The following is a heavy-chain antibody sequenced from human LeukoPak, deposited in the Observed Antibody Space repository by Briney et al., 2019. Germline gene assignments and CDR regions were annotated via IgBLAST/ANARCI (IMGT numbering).Heavy chain of an antibody. V-gene: IGHV4-39*01. Sequence: TSSETLPLTCNVSGGSISSASYYWGWLRQPPGKGLEWIGSIYYTGTTYQSPSLKSRVTISVHTSKNQFSLKLSSVTAADTAVYYCARQQCNGGSCYSRAIWFDPWGQGTLVTVSS. CDR3: ARQQCNGGSCYSRAIWFDP. CDR2: IYYTGTT. J-gene: IGHJ5*02. D-gene: IGHD2-15*01. CDR1: GGSISSASYY.